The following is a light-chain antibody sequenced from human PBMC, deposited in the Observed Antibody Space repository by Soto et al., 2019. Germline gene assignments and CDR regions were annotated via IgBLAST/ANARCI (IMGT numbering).Light chain of an antibody. Sequence: EIVLTQSPATLSLSPGERATLSCRASQSVSSYLAWYQQKPGQAPRLLIYDASNRATGIPARFSGSGSGTDFTLTISRLEPEDFAVYYCQQYDTLPRTFGQGTKVDIK. CDR2: DAS. V-gene: IGKV3-11*01. J-gene: IGKJ1*01. CDR1: QSVSSY. CDR3: QQYDTLPRT.